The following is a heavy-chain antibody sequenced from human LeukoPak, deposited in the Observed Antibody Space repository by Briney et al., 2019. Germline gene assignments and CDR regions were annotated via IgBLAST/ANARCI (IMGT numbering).Heavy chain of an antibody. Sequence: GGSLRLSCAASGFTVSSNYMSWVRQAPGKGLEWVSVIYSGGSTYYADSVNGRFTITRHNSKNTLYLQMNSLRAEDTAVYYCARVHTSRFGELNYFDYWGQGTLVTVSS. D-gene: IGHD3-10*01. CDR3: ARVHTSRFGELNYFDY. J-gene: IGHJ4*02. CDR1: GFTVSSNY. CDR2: IYSGGST. V-gene: IGHV3-53*04.